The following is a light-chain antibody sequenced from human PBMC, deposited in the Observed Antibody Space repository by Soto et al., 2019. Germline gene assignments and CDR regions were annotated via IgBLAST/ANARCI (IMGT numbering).Light chain of an antibody. V-gene: IGKV1-5*03. Sequence: DIQLTQSPSTLSASVGDRVTITCRASQSISNWLAWYQQKPGKAPKLLIYKASSLESGVPSTFSGCGSGTEFALTISSLQPDDFATYYCQQYNSYLYTFGQGTKLEIK. CDR1: QSISNW. J-gene: IGKJ2*01. CDR2: KAS. CDR3: QQYNSYLYT.